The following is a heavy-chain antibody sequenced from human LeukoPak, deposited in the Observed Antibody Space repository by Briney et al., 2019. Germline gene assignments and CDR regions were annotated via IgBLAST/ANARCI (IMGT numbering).Heavy chain of an antibody. CDR1: GFTFSDNY. J-gene: IGHJ5*02. Sequence: GGSLRLSCAASGFTFSDNYMSWSRQAPGKGLEWVSSISSRGSTKYYADSVKGRFTISRDNTKNSLYLQMDSLRAEDTAVYYCARDRAADRGDWFDPWGQGTLVTVSS. D-gene: IGHD3-10*01. CDR2: ISSRGSTK. V-gene: IGHV3-11*01. CDR3: ARDRAADRGDWFDP.